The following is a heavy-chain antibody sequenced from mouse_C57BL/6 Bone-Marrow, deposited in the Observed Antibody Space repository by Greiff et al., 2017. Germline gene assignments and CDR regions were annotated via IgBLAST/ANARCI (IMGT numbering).Heavy chain of an antibody. CDR1: GYTFTSYT. D-gene: IGHD2-13*01. CDR3: VRVGSDYGGDSFDY. V-gene: IGHV1-4*01. J-gene: IGHJ2*01. CDR2: INPSSGYT. Sequence: QVQLQQSGAELARPGASVKMSCKASGYTFTSYTMHWVKQRPGQGLEWIGYINPSSGYTKYNQKFKDKATLTADKSSSTAYMQLSSLTSEDSAVYYSVRVGSDYGGDSFDYWGQGTTLTVSS.